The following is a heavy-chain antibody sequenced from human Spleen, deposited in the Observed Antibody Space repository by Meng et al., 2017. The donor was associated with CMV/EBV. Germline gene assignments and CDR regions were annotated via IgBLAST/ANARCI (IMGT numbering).Heavy chain of an antibody. CDR1: GDSISSRNW. Sequence: SETLSLTCAVSGDSISSRNWWNWVRQTPGKGLEWIGEIYHSGTTNYNPSLKSRVTISVDMSKNQFSLKLSSMTAADTAVYYCARWRWDTTGYYQNSWGQGTLVTVSS. CDR2: IYHSGTT. D-gene: IGHD3-22*01. V-gene: IGHV4-4*02. CDR3: ARWRWDTTGYYQNS. J-gene: IGHJ4*02.